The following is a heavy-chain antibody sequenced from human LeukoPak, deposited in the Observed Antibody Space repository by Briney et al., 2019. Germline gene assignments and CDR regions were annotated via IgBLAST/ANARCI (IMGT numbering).Heavy chain of an antibody. CDR2: ISNSGSA. V-gene: IGHV4-59*08. D-gene: IGHD5-24*01. Sequence: NPSETLSLTCTVSDGSISSYYWSWIRQPTGKGLEWIGYISNSGSAYYNPSLKSRVTISVDTSKNQFSLHLKFVTAADTALYYCARDGAFDIWGQGTMVTVSS. J-gene: IGHJ3*02. CDR3: ARDGAFDI. CDR1: DGSISSYY.